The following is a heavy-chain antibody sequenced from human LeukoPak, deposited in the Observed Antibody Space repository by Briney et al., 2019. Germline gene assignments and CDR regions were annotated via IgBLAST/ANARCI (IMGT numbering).Heavy chain of an antibody. CDR2: IYYSGST. V-gene: IGHV4-39*07. D-gene: IGHD4-17*01. CDR3: ARSRPTVTNRRGINWFDP. CDR1: GGSISSSSYY. J-gene: IGHJ5*02. Sequence: SETLSLTCTVSGGSISSSSYYWGWIRQPPGKGLEWTGSIYYSGSTYYNPSLKSRVTISVDTSKNQFSLKLSSVTAADTAVYYCARSRPTVTNRRGINWFDPWGQGTLVTVSS.